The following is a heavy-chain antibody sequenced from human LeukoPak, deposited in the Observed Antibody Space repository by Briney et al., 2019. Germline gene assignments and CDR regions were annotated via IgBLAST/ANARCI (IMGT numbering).Heavy chain of an antibody. CDR1: GFTFSSYA. Sequence: PGGSLRLSCAASGFTFSSYAMSWVRQAPGKGLEWVAAISGSGGSTYYADSVKGRFTISRANYKTPLYLQMNSLRAEDPAVYYCAKAGPYSSPSHFDYWGRGTLVTVSS. D-gene: IGHD6-13*01. V-gene: IGHV3-23*01. J-gene: IGHJ4*02. CDR3: AKAGPYSSPSHFDY. CDR2: ISGSGGST.